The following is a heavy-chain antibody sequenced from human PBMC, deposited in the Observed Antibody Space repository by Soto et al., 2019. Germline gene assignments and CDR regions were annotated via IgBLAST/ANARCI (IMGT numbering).Heavy chain of an antibody. D-gene: IGHD1-1*01. CDR2: ISGSGGST. CDR1: GFTFSNYA. CDR3: AKDRLLRVAGTPDFDY. V-gene: IGHV3-23*01. Sequence: GGSLRLSCAASGFTFSNYAMSWVRQAPGKGLEWVSTISGSGGSTYYAESVKGRFTISRDYSKNTLYLQMNSLRAEDTAVYYCAKDRLLRVAGTPDFDYWGQGALVTVSS. J-gene: IGHJ4*02.